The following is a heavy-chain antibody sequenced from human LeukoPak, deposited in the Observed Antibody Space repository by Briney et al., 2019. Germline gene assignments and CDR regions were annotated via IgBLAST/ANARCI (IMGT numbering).Heavy chain of an antibody. Sequence: GGSLRLSFAASGFTFSNAWMSWVREAPGKGLEWVGRIKSKTDGGTTDYAAPVKGRFTISRDDSKNTLDLQMNSLKTEDTAVYYCTTVVPAALLRSIWGQGPMVTVSS. CDR1: GFTFSNAW. CDR2: IKSKTDGGTT. CDR3: TTVVPAALLRSI. J-gene: IGHJ3*02. D-gene: IGHD2-2*02. V-gene: IGHV3-15*01.